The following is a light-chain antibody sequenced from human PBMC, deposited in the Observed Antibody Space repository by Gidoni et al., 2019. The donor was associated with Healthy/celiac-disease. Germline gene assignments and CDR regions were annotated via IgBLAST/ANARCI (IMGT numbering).Light chain of an antibody. CDR3: AAWDDSLSGRV. CDR2: RNN. V-gene: IGLV1-47*01. J-gene: IGLJ3*02. Sequence: QSVLPQPPSASGTPGQRVTISCSGSSSNIGSNYVYWYPQLPVTAPKLLIYRNNQRPSGVPDRFSGSKSGTSASLAISGLRSEDEADYYCAAWDDSLSGRVFGGGTKLTVL. CDR1: SSNIGSNY.